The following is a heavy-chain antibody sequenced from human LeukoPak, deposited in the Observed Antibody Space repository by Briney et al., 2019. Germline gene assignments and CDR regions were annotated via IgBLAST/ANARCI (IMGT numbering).Heavy chain of an antibody. V-gene: IGHV3-74*01. J-gene: IGHJ1*01. CDR1: GFTFSTYW. D-gene: IGHD3-22*01. CDR3: ARAPSEIGGYYPEYFRH. CDR2: IKSDGGT. Sequence: GGSLRLSCAASGFTFSTYWMHWVRQAPGKGLVWVSRIKSDGGTNYADAVKGRFTISRDNAKKTVSLQMNSLRPEDTGVYYCARAPSEIGGYYPEYFRHWGQGTLVTVSS.